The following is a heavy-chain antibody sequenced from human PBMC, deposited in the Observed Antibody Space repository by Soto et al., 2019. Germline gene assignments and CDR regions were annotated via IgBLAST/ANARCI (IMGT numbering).Heavy chain of an antibody. V-gene: IGHV3-48*03. CDR1: GFTFSSYE. CDR3: ARNSGSYLGWFDP. Sequence: EVQLVESGGGLVQPGGSLRLSCAASGFTFSSYEMNWVRQAPGKGLEWVSYISSSGSTIYYADSVKGRFTISRDNAKNSLYLQMNSLRAEDTAVYYCARNSGSYLGWFDPWGQETLVTVSS. J-gene: IGHJ5*02. D-gene: IGHD1-26*01. CDR2: ISSSGSTI.